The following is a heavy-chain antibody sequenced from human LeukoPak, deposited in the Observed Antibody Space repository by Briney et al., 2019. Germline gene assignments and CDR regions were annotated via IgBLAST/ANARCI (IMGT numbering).Heavy chain of an antibody. J-gene: IGHJ4*02. Sequence: ASVKVSCKASGYTFTNYYMHWVRQAPGQGLEWMGIINPNGGGTSYAQKFQGRVTMTRDMSTSTVYMELSSLRYEDTAVYYCAKGMTVVALGLDYWGQGALVTVSS. D-gene: IGHD2-15*01. CDR1: GYTFTNYY. CDR2: INPNGGGT. CDR3: AKGMTVVALGLDY. V-gene: IGHV1-46*01.